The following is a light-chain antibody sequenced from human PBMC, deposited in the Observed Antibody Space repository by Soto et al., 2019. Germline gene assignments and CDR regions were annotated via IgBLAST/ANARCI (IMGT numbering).Light chain of an antibody. CDR2: EVS. Sequence: QSALTQPASVSGSPGQSITISCTGTSNDVGYYNYVSWYQQHPGKAPKLMIYEVSNRPSGVSNRFSGSKSGNMASLTISGLQAEDEADYYCSAYTTSATLVFGGGTKLTVL. J-gene: IGLJ3*02. CDR1: SNDVGYYNY. CDR3: SAYTTSATLV. V-gene: IGLV2-14*01.